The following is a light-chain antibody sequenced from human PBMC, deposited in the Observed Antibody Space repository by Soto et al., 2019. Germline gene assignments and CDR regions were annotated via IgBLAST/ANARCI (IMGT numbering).Light chain of an antibody. Sequence: AIQLTQSPSSLSASVGDRVTITCRASQAIRGALAWYQQKPGKAPKILIYDVSTLESGVPSRFSCSSSGTDFTLTISSLQPVDFATYYCQQFNSYPITFGQGTRLEIK. V-gene: IGKV1-13*02. CDR3: QQFNSYPIT. CDR1: QAIRGA. J-gene: IGKJ5*01. CDR2: DVS.